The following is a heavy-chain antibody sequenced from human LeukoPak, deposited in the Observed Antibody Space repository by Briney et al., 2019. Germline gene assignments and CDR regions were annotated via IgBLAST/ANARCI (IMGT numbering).Heavy chain of an antibody. D-gene: IGHD5-18*01. CDR1: GYTFTGYY. V-gene: IGHV1-2*06. CDR2: INPNSGGT. J-gene: IGHJ4*02. CDR3: ARGVDYSYGRTIDY. Sequence: GASVKVSCKASGYTFTGYYMHWVRQAPGQGLEWMGRINPNSGGTNYAQKFQGRVTMTRDTSISTAYMELSRLRSDDTAVYYCARGVDYSYGRTIDYWGQGTLVTVSS.